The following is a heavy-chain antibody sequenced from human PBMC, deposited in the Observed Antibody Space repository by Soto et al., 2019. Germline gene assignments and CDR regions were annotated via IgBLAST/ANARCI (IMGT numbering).Heavy chain of an antibody. CDR2: LFYSGST. CDR1: GGSISSDGSY. D-gene: IGHD6-13*01. V-gene: IGHV4-31*03. Sequence: SETLSLTCTVSGGSISSDGSYWSWIRQHPGKGLEWIGCLFYSGSTYYNPSLKSRVTISVDTSKNQFSLKLSSVTAADTAVYYCARGLAAAGLFGFGPWGQGTLVTVSS. J-gene: IGHJ5*02. CDR3: ARGLAAAGLFGFGP.